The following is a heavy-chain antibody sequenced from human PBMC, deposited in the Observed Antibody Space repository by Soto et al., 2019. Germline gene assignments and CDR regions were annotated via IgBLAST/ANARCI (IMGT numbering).Heavy chain of an antibody. CDR3: TIDLPGITTNYGFDY. D-gene: IGHD3-3*01. V-gene: IGHV3-15*07. J-gene: IGHJ4*02. Sequence: EVQLVESGGGLVKPGASLRLSCEASGFSFSDAWMNWVRQAPGKGLEWVGRFKSRADGGTTDYAAPVKGRFTISRDDSNNMLSLQMNSLKTEDTAMYFCTIDLPGITTNYGFDYWGQVTLVTVSS. CDR1: GFSFSDAW. CDR2: FKSRADGGTT.